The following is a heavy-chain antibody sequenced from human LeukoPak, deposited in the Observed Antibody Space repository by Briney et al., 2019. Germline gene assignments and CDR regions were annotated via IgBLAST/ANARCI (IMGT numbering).Heavy chain of an antibody. D-gene: IGHD3-10*01. Sequence: GGSLRLSCAASGFTFSNAWMSWVRQAPGKGLEWVGRIKSKTDGGTTDYAAPVKGRFTISRDDSKNTLYLQMNSLKTEDTAVYYCARDPLWLWPPGVFDIWGQGTMLTVSS. J-gene: IGHJ3*02. CDR1: GFTFSNAW. CDR2: IKSKTDGGTT. V-gene: IGHV3-15*01. CDR3: ARDPLWLWPPGVFDI.